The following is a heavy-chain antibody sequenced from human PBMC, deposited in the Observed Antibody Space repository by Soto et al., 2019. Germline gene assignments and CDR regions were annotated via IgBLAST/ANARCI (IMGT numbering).Heavy chain of an antibody. CDR3: ARDRLRLGELSLLGYFDY. CDR1: GFTFSSYA. Sequence: GGSLRLSCAASGFTFSSYAMSWVRQAPGKGLEWVSAISGSGGSTYYADSVKGRFTISRDNSKNTLYLQMNSLRAEDTAVYYCARDRLRLGELSLLGYFDYWGQGTLVTVSS. J-gene: IGHJ4*02. V-gene: IGHV3-23*01. CDR2: ISGSGGST. D-gene: IGHD3-16*02.